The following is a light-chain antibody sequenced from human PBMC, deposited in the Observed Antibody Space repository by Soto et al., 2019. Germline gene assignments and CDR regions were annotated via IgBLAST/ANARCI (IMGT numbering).Light chain of an antibody. CDR1: QAVSTW. Sequence: DIQMTQSPSSVSASVGDTVTITCRASQAVSTWLAWYQQKPGGAPKLLIYAASTLQSGVPSRFSGSGSGTDFTLTIRSLQPEDFATYYCQQGASFPRTSGGGTKAEIK. CDR2: AAS. J-gene: IGKJ4*01. CDR3: QQGASFPRT. V-gene: IGKV1-12*01.